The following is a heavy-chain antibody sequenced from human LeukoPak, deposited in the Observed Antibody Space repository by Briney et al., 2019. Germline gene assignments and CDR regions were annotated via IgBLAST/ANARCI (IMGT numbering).Heavy chain of an antibody. J-gene: IGHJ4*02. D-gene: IGHD5-12*01. CDR3: AKVISVATGKYYFDY. CDR1: GYTFTSYY. Sequence: GASVKVSCKASGYTFTSYYMHWVRQAPGQGLEWMGIINPSGGSTSYAQKFRGRVTMTTDTSTSTAFMELRSLRSDDTAVYYCAKVISVATGKYYFDYWGQGTLATVSS. CDR2: INPSGGST. V-gene: IGHV1-46*01.